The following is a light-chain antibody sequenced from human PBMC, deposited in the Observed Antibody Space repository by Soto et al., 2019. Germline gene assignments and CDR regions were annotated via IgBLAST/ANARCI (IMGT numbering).Light chain of an antibody. Sequence: DIVMTQSPDSLAVSLGERATINCKSSQSVLYSSNNKNYLAWYQQKPRQPPKLLISWASTRDSGVPDRFSGSGSGTDFTLTISSLQAEDVAVYYCQQYYSTPLTFGGGTKVEIK. CDR1: QSVLYSSNNKNY. J-gene: IGKJ4*01. V-gene: IGKV4-1*01. CDR3: QQYYSTPLT. CDR2: WAS.